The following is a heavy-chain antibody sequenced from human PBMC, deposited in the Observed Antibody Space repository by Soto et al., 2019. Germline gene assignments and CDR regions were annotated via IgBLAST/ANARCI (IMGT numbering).Heavy chain of an antibody. J-gene: IGHJ4*02. CDR2: IYYSGST. CDR1: GGSISSYY. Sequence: SETLSLTCTVSGGSISSYYWSWIRQPPGKGLEWIGYIYYSGSTNYNPSLKSRVTISVDTSKNQFSLKLSSVTAADTAVYYCARHLRYCSSTSCPFHYWGQGTLVTVSS. D-gene: IGHD2-2*01. V-gene: IGHV4-59*08. CDR3: ARHLRYCSSTSCPFHY.